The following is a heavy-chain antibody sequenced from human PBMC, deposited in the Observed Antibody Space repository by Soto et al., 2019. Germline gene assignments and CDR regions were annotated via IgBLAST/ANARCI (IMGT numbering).Heavy chain of an antibody. CDR3: ARVSEGVTTVTFDY. CDR2: ISSSSSYI. J-gene: IGHJ4*02. V-gene: IGHV3-21*01. Sequence: GESLKISCAASGFTFSSYSMNWVRQAPGKGLEWVSSISSSSSYIYYADSVKGRFTISRDNAKNSLYLQMNSLRAEDTAVYYCARVSEGVTTVTFDYWGQGTLVTVSS. D-gene: IGHD4-17*01. CDR1: GFTFSSYS.